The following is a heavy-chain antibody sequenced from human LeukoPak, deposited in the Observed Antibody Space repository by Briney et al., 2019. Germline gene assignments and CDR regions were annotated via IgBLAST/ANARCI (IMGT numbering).Heavy chain of an antibody. V-gene: IGHV4-31*03. CDR2: IYYSGST. CDR3: ARGGTSANFQH. J-gene: IGHJ1*01. CDR1: GGSISRGGYY. Sequence: SETLSLTCTFSGGSISRGGYYWSWIRQHPGKGLEWIGYIYYSGSTHYNPSLQSRVSISVDTSKNQFSLKLSSVTAEDTAVYYCARGGTSANFQHWSQGTLLTVSS.